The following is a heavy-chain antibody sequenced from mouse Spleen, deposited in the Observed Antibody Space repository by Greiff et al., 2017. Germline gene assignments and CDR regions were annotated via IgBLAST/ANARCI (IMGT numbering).Heavy chain of an antibody. CDR3: ARRHYYGSSYGDYYAMDY. V-gene: IGHV2-9-1*01. Sequence: VQLQQSGPGLVAPSQSLSITCTVSGFSLTSYAISWVRQPPGKGLEWLGVIWTGGGTNYNSALKSRLSISKDNSKSQVFLKMNSLQTDDTARYYCARRHYYGSSYGDYYAMDYWGQGTSVTVSS. CDR2: IWTGGGT. D-gene: IGHD1-1*01. CDR1: GFSLTSYA. J-gene: IGHJ4*01.